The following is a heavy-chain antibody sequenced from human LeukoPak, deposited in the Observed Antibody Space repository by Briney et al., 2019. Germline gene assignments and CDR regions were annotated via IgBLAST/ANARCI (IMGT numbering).Heavy chain of an antibody. CDR2: IYYSGST. Sequence: SETLSLTCTVSGGPISSGDYYWSWLRQPPGKGLEWIGYIYYSGSTYYNASLKGRVTISVDTSKNQFSLKVSSVTAADTAVYYCARGRECNSASCFLGYWGQGTLVTVAS. J-gene: IGHJ4*02. V-gene: IGHV4-30-4*01. CDR3: ARGRECNSASCFLGY. D-gene: IGHD2-2*01. CDR1: GGPISSGDYY.